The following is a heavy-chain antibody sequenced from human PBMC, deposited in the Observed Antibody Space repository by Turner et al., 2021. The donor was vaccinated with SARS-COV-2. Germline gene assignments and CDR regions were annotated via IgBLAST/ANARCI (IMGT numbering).Heavy chain of an antibody. V-gene: IGHV3-23*01. CDR2: ISGSGGST. D-gene: IGHD3-22*01. CDR1: GFTFSNYA. CDR3: AKADRVMIVVVITLFDY. Sequence: EVQLLESGGGLVQPGGSLRLSCAASGFTFSNYAMSWVRQAPGKGLEWVSAISGSGGSTYYADSVKGRFTISRDNSKNTLYLQMNSLRAEDTAVYYCAKADRVMIVVVITLFDYWGQGTLVTVSS. J-gene: IGHJ4*02.